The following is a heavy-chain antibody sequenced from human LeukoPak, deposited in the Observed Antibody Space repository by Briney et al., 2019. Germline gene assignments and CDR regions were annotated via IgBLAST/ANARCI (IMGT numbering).Heavy chain of an antibody. Sequence: ASVKVSCKASGYTFTSYAMHWVRQAPGKGLEYVSAISPNGGSTYYADSVRGRFTISRDNSKNTLYLQMNSLRAEDTAVYYCAKDLIVVVVAATPFDYWGQGTLVTVSS. D-gene: IGHD2-15*01. J-gene: IGHJ4*02. CDR2: ISPNGGST. CDR3: AKDLIVVVVAATPFDY. CDR1: GYTFTSYA. V-gene: IGHV3-64*04.